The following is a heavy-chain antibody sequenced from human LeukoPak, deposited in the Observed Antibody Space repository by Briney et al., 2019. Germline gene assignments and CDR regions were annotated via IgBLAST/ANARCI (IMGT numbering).Heavy chain of an antibody. J-gene: IGHJ6*04. CDR3: ARAGCSGGSCYSGGLYYYYGMDV. CDR2: IKQDGSEK. D-gene: IGHD2-15*01. Sequence: PGGSLRLSCAASGFTFSSYWMSWVRQAPGKGLEWVAHIKQDGSEKYYVDSVKGRFTISRDNAKNSLYLQMNSLRAEDTAVYYCARAGCSGGSCYSGGLYYYYGMDVWGKGTTVTVSS. CDR1: GFTFSSYW. V-gene: IGHV3-7*03.